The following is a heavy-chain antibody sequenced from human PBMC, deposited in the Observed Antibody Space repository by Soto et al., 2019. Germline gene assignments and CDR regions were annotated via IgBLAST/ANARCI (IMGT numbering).Heavy chain of an antibody. CDR1: GGAFSSYA. Sequence: SVKVSCKASGGAFSSYAISWVREAPGEGLEWMGGIIPIFGTANYAQKFQGRVTITADKSTSTAYMELSSLRSEDTAVYYCARNRGVVVVVAATAPGWFDPWGQGTLVTVSS. D-gene: IGHD2-15*01. CDR3: ARNRGVVVVVAATAPGWFDP. V-gene: IGHV1-69*06. J-gene: IGHJ5*02. CDR2: IIPIFGTA.